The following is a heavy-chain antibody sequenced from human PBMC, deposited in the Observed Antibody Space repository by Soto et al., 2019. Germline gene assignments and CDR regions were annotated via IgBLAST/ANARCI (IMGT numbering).Heavy chain of an antibody. J-gene: IGHJ4*02. CDR3: ARDPSITMIVVVIRYYFDY. V-gene: IGHV3-30-3*01. CDR1: GFTFSSYA. D-gene: IGHD3-22*01. CDR2: ISYDGSNK. Sequence: QVQLVESGGGVVQPGRSLRLSCAASGFTFSSYAMHWVRQAPGKGLEWVAVISYDGSNKYYADSVKGRFTISRDNSKNTLYLQMNSLRAEDTAVYYCARDPSITMIVVVIRYYFDYWGQGTLVTVSS.